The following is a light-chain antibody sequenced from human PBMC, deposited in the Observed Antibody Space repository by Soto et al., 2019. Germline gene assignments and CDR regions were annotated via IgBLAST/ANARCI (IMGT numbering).Light chain of an antibody. CDR2: MAY. V-gene: IGKV1-5*03. CDR3: QQYYRYLT. CDR1: QSISNW. J-gene: IGKJ1*01. Sequence: DIQMTQSPSTLSASVGDRVTITCRASQSISNWLAWYQQKAGQPPKLLIYMAYSLESGVPSRFSGSGSGTEFTLTISSLQPDDFATYYCQQYYRYLTFGQGTKVEIK.